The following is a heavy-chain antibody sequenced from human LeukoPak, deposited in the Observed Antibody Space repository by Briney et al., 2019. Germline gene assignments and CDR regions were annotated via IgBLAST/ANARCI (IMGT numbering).Heavy chain of an antibody. CDR3: ARDASRYVDTAI. J-gene: IGHJ4*02. D-gene: IGHD5-18*01. Sequence: SETLSLTCTVSGGSISSYYWSWIRQPAGKGLEWIGRIYTSGSTNYNPSLKSQVTMSVDTSKNQFSLKLSSVTAADTAVYYCARDASRYVDTAIWGQGTLVTVSS. CDR2: IYTSGST. V-gene: IGHV4-4*07. CDR1: GGSISSYY.